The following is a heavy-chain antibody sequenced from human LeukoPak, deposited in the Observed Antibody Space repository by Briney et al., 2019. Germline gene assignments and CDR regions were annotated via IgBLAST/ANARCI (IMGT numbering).Heavy chain of an antibody. CDR2: ISGYGYNT. Sequence: GGSLRLSCAASGFTFRNYAMSWVRQAPEKGLEWVSAISGYGYNTYYADSVQGRFTISRDNSKNTLYLQMNSLRAEDTAVYYCAKEVVLGETNYYYYGMDVWGQGTTVTVSS. V-gene: IGHV3-23*01. J-gene: IGHJ6*02. CDR1: GFTFRNYA. D-gene: IGHD1-26*01. CDR3: AKEVVLGETNYYYYGMDV.